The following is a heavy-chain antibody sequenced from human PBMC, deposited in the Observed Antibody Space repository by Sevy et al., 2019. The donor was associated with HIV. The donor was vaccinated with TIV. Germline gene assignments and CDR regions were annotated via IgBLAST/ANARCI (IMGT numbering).Heavy chain of an antibody. CDR1: GYTFTSYD. CDR2: MNPNSGNT. V-gene: IGHV1-8*01. D-gene: IGHD1-26*01. J-gene: IGHJ6*02. Sequence: ASVKVSCKASGYTFTSYDINWVRQATGQGLEWMGWMNPNSGNTGYEQKFQGRVTMTRNTSISTAYMELSSLRSEDTAVYYCARVLGEVRPRGMDVWGQGTTVTVSS. CDR3: ARVLGEVRPRGMDV.